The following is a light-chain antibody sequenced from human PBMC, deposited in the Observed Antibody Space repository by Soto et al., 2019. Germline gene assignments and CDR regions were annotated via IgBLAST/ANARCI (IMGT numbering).Light chain of an antibody. J-gene: IGKJ1*01. V-gene: IGKV1-12*01. Sequence: DIQMTQSPSSVSASVGDRVTISCRASQGISSWLAWYQQKPGKAPSLLIYSASTLHSGVPSRFSASGSGTDFTLTISSLQPEDFATYYCLQDYNYPRTFGPGTKVEIK. CDR2: SAS. CDR3: LQDYNYPRT. CDR1: QGISSW.